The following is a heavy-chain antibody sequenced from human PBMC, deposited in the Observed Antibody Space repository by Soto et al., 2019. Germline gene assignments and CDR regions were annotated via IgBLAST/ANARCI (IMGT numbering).Heavy chain of an antibody. CDR3: AKIARDLITFGGVIVIPPDAFDI. J-gene: IGHJ3*02. Sequence: EVQLLESGGGLVQPGGSLRLSCAASGFTFSSYAMSWVRQAPGKGLEWVSAISGSGGSTYYADSVKGRFTISRDNSKNTLYLQMNSLRAEDTAVYFCAKIARDLITFGGVIVIPPDAFDIWGQGTMVTVSS. V-gene: IGHV3-23*01. D-gene: IGHD3-16*02. CDR2: ISGSGGST. CDR1: GFTFSSYA.